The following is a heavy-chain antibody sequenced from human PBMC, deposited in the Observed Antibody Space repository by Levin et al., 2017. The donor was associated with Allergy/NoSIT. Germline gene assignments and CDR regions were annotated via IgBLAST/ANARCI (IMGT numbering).Heavy chain of an antibody. D-gene: IGHD6-19*01. V-gene: IGHV4-31*03. CDR1: GGSISTGGYY. CDR3: ARVIGYSSSYYWFDP. Sequence: PSETLSLTCTVSGGSISTGGYYWSWIRQHPGKGLEWIGYIYYSGSTYYNPSLKSRVTISVDTSKNQFSLKLSSVTAADTAVYYCARVIGYSSSYYWFDPWGQGTLVTVSS. CDR2: IYYSGST. J-gene: IGHJ5*02.